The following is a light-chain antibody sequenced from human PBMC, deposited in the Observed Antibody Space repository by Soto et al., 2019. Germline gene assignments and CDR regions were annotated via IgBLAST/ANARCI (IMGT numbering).Light chain of an antibody. Sequence: QSALTQPPSASGSPGQSVTISCTGTSSDVGGYNYVSWYQQYPGRAPKPMIYEVTKRPSGVPDRFSGSKSGNTASLTVSGLQAEDEADYSCSSYAASNNFYFVFGGGTKVTVL. J-gene: IGLJ3*02. CDR3: SSYAASNNFYFV. CDR1: SSDVGGYNY. CDR2: EVT. V-gene: IGLV2-8*01.